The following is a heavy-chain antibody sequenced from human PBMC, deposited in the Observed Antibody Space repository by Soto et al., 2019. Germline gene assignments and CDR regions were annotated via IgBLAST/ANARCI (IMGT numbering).Heavy chain of an antibody. J-gene: IGHJ5*02. CDR3: ARDRYYYDSSGYDNWFDP. CDR2: ISSSSSTI. V-gene: IGHV3-48*02. CDR1: GFTFSSYS. D-gene: IGHD3-22*01. Sequence: EVQLVESGGGLVQPGGSLRLSCAASGFTFSSYSMNWVRQAPGKGLEWVSYISSSSSTIYYADSVKGRFTISRHNAKNSLYLQMNSLRDEDTAVYYCARDRYYYDSSGYDNWFDPWGQGTLVTVSS.